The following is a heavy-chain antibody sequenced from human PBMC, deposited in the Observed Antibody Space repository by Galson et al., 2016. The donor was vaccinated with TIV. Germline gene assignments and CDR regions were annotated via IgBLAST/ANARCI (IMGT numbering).Heavy chain of an antibody. CDR1: GYSFASYW. D-gene: IGHD2-15*01. J-gene: IGHJ4*02. V-gene: IGHV5-51*03. Sequence: QSGAEVKKPGESLKISCKGSGYSFASYWIGWVRQMPGKGLECMGVIYPGDSDTRYSPTFQGQVTLSADKSLSTAYLQWRSLKASDTATYYCAREPRSGNYFDYWGQGALVTVSS. CDR3: AREPRSGNYFDY. CDR2: IYPGDSDT.